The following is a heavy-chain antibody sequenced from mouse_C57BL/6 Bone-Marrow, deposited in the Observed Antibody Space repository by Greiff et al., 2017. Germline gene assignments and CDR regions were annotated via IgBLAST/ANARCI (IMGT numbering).Heavy chain of an antibody. CDR1: GFTFSDYY. CDR2: ISNGGGST. J-gene: IGHJ3*01. D-gene: IGHD1-1*01. V-gene: IGHV5-12*01. Sequence: DVMLVESGGGLVQPGGSLKLSCAASGFTFSDYYMYWVRQTPEKRLEWVAYISNGGGSTYYPDTVKGRFTISRDNAKNTLYLQMSRLKSEDTAMYYCAREDYYGSFAYWGQGTLVTVSA. CDR3: AREDYYGSFAY.